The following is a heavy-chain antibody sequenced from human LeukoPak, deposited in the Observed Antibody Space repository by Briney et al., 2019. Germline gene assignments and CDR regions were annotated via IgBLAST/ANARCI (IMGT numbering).Heavy chain of an antibody. J-gene: IGHJ4*02. CDR2: ISGSGGST. V-gene: IGHV3-23*01. Sequence: GGSLRLSCAASGFTFSSYAMSWVRQAPGKGLEWVSAISGSGGSTYYADSVKGRFTISRDNSKNTLYLQMNSLRAEDTAVYYCAKDRYYGSGSPPADYWGQGTLVTVSS. D-gene: IGHD3-10*01. CDR1: GFTFSSYA. CDR3: AKDRYYGSGSPPADY.